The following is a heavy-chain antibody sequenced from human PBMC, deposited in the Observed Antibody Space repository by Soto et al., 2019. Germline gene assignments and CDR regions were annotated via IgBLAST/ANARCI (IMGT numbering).Heavy chain of an antibody. D-gene: IGHD1-1*01. CDR3: ASHLKGATGTKF. J-gene: IGHJ4*02. Sequence: VQLVESGGGLVQPGGSLRLSCAASGFTFSSFWMHWVRQAPGNGLVWVSRVSDDGTTTDYADSVKGRFTISRDNAKKTLYLQMNSLRVEDTAVYYCASHLKGATGTKFWGQGTLVTVSS. CDR1: GFTFSSFW. CDR2: VSDDGTTT. V-gene: IGHV3-74*01.